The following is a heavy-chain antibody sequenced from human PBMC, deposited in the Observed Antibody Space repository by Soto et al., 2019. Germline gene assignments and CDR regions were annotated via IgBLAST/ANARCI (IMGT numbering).Heavy chain of an antibody. CDR2: IYYSGST. CDR1: GGSISSYY. D-gene: IGHD3-16*01. V-gene: IGHV4-59*01. J-gene: IGHJ4*02. CDR3: ARGDYNL. Sequence: QVQLQESGPGLVKPSETLSLTCTVSGGSISSYYWSWIRQPPGKGLEWIGYIYYSGSTNYNPSLKSRVTISVDTSKNQFSLKLSSVTAADTAVYYCARGDYNLWGQGTLVTVS.